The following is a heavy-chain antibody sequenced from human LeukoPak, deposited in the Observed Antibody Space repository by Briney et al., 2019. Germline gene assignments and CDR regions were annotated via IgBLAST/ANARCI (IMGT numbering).Heavy chain of an antibody. V-gene: IGHV3-7*01. CDR3: ARDRQIAC. CDR2: IKQDGSEK. Sequence: GGSLRLSCAASGFTFSNYWLTWVRQAPGQGLEWVANIKQDGSEKHYVDSVKGRFTISRDNAKISLYLQMNSLRAEDTAVYYCARDRQIACWGQGTLVTVSS. CDR1: GFTFSNYW. J-gene: IGHJ4*02.